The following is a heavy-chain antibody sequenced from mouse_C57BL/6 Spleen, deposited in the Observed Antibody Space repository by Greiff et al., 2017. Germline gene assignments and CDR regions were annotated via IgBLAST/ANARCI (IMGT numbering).Heavy chain of an antibody. D-gene: IGHD1-1*01. CDR1: GYTFTDYY. V-gene: IGHV1-26*01. Sequence: EVQLQQSGPELVKPGASVKISCKASGYTFTDYYMNWVKQSHGKSLEWIGDINPNNGGTSYNQKFKGKATLTVDKSSSTAYMELRSLTSEDSAVYYCARPTVVATKDFDVWGTGTTVTVSS. J-gene: IGHJ1*03. CDR2: INPNNGGT. CDR3: ARPTVVATKDFDV.